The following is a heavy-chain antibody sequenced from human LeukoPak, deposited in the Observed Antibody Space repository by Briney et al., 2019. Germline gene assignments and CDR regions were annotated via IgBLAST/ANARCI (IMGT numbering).Heavy chain of an antibody. CDR3: ARDPSGVVPAAMSDY. CDR1: GFTFSSYS. CDR2: ISSSSSYI. V-gene: IGHV3-21*01. D-gene: IGHD2-2*01. J-gene: IGHJ4*02. Sequence: GGSLRLSCAASGFTFSSYSMNWVRQAPGKGLEWVSSISSSSSYIYYADSVKGRLTISRDNAKNSLYLQMNSLRAEDTAVYYCARDPSGVVPAAMSDYWGQGTLVTVSS.